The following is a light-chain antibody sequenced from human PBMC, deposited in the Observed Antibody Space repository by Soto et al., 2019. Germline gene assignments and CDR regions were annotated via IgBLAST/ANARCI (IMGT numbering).Light chain of an antibody. CDR1: QSVRSD. CDR2: DTS. V-gene: IGKV3-20*01. Sequence: EIVLTQSPATLSLSPGERATLSCRASQSVRSDLAWYQQRRGQPPRILIYDTSTRASGVPDRFSGSGSGTEFTLTISRLEPEEFAVYYCQQYGTSPQTFGQGTKVDFK. CDR3: QQYGTSPQT. J-gene: IGKJ1*01.